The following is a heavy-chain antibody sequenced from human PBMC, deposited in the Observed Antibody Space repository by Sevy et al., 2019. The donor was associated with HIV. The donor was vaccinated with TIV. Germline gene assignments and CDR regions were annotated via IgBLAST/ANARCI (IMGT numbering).Heavy chain of an antibody. CDR3: ARDGGGHSSSTSSYTSDYYYYMDV. J-gene: IGHJ6*03. V-gene: IGHV1-69*10. D-gene: IGHD2-2*02. CDR1: GGTFSSYA. CDR2: IIPILGIA. Sequence: ASVKVSCKASGGTFSSYAISWVRQAPGQGLEWMAGIIPILGIANYAQKFQGRVTITADKSTSAAYMELSSLRSEDTAVYYCARDGGGHSSSTSSYTSDYYYYMDVWGKGTTVTVSS.